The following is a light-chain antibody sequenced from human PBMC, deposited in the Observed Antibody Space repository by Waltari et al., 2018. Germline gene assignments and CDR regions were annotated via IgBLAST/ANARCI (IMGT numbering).Light chain of an antibody. CDR2: GAS. CDR1: QSITRW. Sequence: DIQPTLTTPTLAASVGDRVTITCRASQSITRWLAWYQRKPGRAPKLLIYGASNLVTGVPSRFSGTGSGTVFTLTISSLEPDDFATYYCQQFVGYPYTFGQGTKVETK. CDR3: QQFVGYPYT. V-gene: IGKV1-5*03. J-gene: IGKJ2*01.